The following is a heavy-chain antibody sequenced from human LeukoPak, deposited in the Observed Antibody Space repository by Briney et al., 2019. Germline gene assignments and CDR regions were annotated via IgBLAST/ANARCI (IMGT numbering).Heavy chain of an antibody. CDR3: AKVIYGLPGDAFDI. J-gene: IGHJ3*02. D-gene: IGHD2/OR15-2a*01. Sequence: PGGSLRLSCAASGFTFDSYAMSWDRQAPGKGLEWVSVISGSGGSTYYADSVKGRFTISRDNPKNTLYLQMNSLRAEDTAVYYCAKVIYGLPGDAFDIWGQGTMVTVSS. CDR2: ISGSGGST. CDR1: GFTFDSYA. V-gene: IGHV3-23*01.